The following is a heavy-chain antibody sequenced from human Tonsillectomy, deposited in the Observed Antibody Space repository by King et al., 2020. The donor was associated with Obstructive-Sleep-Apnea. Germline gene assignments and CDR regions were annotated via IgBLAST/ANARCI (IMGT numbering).Heavy chain of an antibody. Sequence: VQLQQWGAGLLKPSETLSLTCAVYGGSFSGYYWSWIRQPPGKGLEWIGEINHSGSTNYNPSLKSRVTISVDTSKNQFSLKLSSVTAADTAVYYCASDRGYSYGYNYYYGMDVWGQGTTVTVSS. D-gene: IGHD5-18*01. CDR1: GGSFSGYY. V-gene: IGHV4-34*01. J-gene: IGHJ6*02. CDR2: INHSGST. CDR3: ASDRGYSYGYNYYYGMDV.